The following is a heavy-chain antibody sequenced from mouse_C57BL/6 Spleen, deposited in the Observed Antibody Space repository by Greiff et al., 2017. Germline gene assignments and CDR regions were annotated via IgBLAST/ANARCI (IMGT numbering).Heavy chain of an antibody. V-gene: IGHV1-80*01. Sequence: VQLQQSGAELVKPGASVKLSCKASGYAFSSYWLNWVKQRPGKGLEWIGQIYPGDGDTTYNGKFKGKATLTADKSSSTAYMQLSSLTSEDSAVYFCARGALLRFWYFDVWGTGTTVTVSS. CDR1: GYAFSSYW. D-gene: IGHD1-1*01. J-gene: IGHJ1*03. CDR3: ARGALLRFWYFDV. CDR2: IYPGDGDT.